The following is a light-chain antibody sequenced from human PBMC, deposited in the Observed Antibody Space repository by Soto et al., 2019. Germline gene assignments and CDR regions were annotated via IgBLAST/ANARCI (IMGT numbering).Light chain of an antibody. CDR3: QHYAMAPPFT. Sequence: EIVLTQSPGTLSLSPRERATLSCRASQTVSSSYLGWYQQKAGQAPRLLIYGASGRATGIPDRFSGSGSGTDFTLTISGLEPEDFAVYYCQHYAMAPPFTFGPGTKVDI. V-gene: IGKV3-20*01. J-gene: IGKJ3*01. CDR2: GAS. CDR1: QTVSSSY.